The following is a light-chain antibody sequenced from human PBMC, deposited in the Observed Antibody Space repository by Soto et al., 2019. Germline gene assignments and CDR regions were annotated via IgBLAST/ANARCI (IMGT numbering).Light chain of an antibody. CDR3: QHYNNWPPYT. J-gene: IGKJ2*01. CDR2: GAS. CDR1: QSVSSN. V-gene: IGKV3-15*01. Sequence: EIVMTQSPGTLSVVPVERATLSCRASQSVSSNLAWYQQKPGQAPRLLTYGASTRATGIPARFSGSGSGTEFTLTISNLQSEDCAVYYCQHYNNWPPYTFGQGTKVDIK.